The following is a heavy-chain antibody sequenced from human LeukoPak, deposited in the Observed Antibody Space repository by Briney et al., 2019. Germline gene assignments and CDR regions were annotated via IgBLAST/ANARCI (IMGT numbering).Heavy chain of an antibody. V-gene: IGHV1-2*02. CDR1: GYTFTGYY. CDR3: ARDLGYFSGTLDD. J-gene: IGHJ4*02. D-gene: IGHD2-15*01. CDR2: INPNSGVT. Sequence: GASVKVSCKSSGYTFTGYYIHWVRQAPGQGLEWMGWINPNSGVTNYAQKFQGRVTMTRDTSITTVYMELSRLRSDDTAVYYCARDLGYFSGTLDDWGQGTLVTVSS.